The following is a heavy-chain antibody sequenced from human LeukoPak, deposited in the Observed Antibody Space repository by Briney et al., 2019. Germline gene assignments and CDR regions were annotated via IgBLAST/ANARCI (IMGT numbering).Heavy chain of an antibody. CDR3: ARDVQGVGIDY. Sequence: GGSLRLSCAASGFTFSSYSMNSVRQAPGKGLEWVSAISSSSSYIYYADSVKGRFTISRDNAKNSLYLQVNSLRAEDTAVYYCARDVQGVGIDYWGQGTLVTVSS. CDR2: ISSSSSYI. V-gene: IGHV3-21*01. CDR1: GFTFSSYS. D-gene: IGHD3-10*01. J-gene: IGHJ4*02.